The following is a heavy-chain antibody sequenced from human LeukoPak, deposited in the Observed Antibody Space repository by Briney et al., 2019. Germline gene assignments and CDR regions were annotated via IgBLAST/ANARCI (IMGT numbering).Heavy chain of an antibody. CDR2: INPNSGGT. J-gene: IGHJ1*01. Sequence: ASVTVSCKSSGYTFTGYYMHWVRQAPGQGLEWVGWINPNSGGTNYAQKFQGRVTMTRDTSISTAYMELSRLRSDDTAVYYCASEFGYCSGGSCYSDPTEYFQHWGQGTLVTVSS. V-gene: IGHV1-2*02. CDR1: GYTFTGYY. D-gene: IGHD2-15*01. CDR3: ASEFGYCSGGSCYSDPTEYFQH.